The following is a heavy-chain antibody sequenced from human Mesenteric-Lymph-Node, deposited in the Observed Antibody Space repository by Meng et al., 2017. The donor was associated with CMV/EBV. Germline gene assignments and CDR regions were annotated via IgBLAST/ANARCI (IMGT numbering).Heavy chain of an antibody. D-gene: IGHD2-2*01. J-gene: IGHJ5*02. CDR3: ARVRDSTSWAPFDP. Sequence: SETLSLTCTISSGSIRSYYWSWVRQPPGKGLEWIGYIYYNGATKYNPSLRSRVTISVDTSKNQFSLKLSSVTAADTAVYYCARVRDSTSWAPFDPWGQGTLVTVSS. CDR1: SGSIRSYY. CDR2: IYYNGAT. V-gene: IGHV4-59*01.